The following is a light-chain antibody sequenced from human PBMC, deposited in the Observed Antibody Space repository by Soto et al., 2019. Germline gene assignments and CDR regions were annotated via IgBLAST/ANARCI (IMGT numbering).Light chain of an antibody. Sequence: QSALTQHASVSGSPGQSITISCTGTSSDVGGYNYVSWYQQHPGKAPKLMIYEVSDRPSGVSNRFSGSKSGNTASLTISGLQAEDEADYYCSSYASSSTYVFGT. CDR3: SSYASSSTYV. CDR2: EVS. V-gene: IGLV2-14*01. CDR1: SSDVGGYNY. J-gene: IGLJ1*01.